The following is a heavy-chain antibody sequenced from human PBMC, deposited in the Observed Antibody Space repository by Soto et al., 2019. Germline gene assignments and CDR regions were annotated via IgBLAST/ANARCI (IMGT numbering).Heavy chain of an antibody. V-gene: IGHV3-30-3*01. CDR3: ARAWVRSSVWSYDY. Sequence: QVQLVESGGGVVQPGRSLRLSCAASGFTFSSYAMHWVRQAPGRGLEWVAVISYDGSNKYYADSVKGRFTISRDNSKNTLYLQMNRLRAEDTAVYYCARAWVRSSVWSYDYWGQGTLVTVSS. CDR2: ISYDGSNK. CDR1: GFTFSSYA. D-gene: IGHD6-19*01. J-gene: IGHJ4*02.